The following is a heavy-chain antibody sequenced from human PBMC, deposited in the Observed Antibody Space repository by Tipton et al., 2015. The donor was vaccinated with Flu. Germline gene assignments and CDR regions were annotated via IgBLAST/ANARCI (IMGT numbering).Heavy chain of an antibody. CDR1: GGSISSSSYY. J-gene: IGHJ4*02. V-gene: IGHV4-39*07. D-gene: IGHD6-19*01. CDR3: AREPLAVADY. Sequence: TLSLTCTVSGGSISSSSYYWGWIRQPPGKGLEWIGSIYYSGSTYYNPSLKSRVTISVDTSKNQFSLKLSSVTAADTAVYYCAREPLAVADYWGQGTLVPVSS. CDR2: IYYSGST.